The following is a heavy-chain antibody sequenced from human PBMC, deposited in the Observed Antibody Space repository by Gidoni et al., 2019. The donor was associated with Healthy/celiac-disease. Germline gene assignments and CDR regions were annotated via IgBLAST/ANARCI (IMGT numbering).Heavy chain of an antibody. J-gene: IGHJ3*02. Sequence: QVQLQESGPGLVKPSQTLSLTCTVSGGSISRGSYYWSWIRQPAGKGREWIGRIYTSGSTNYNPSLKSRVTISVDTSKNQFPLKLSSVTAADTAVYYCARDGQWLGHDAFDIWGQGTMVTVSS. V-gene: IGHV4-61*02. D-gene: IGHD6-19*01. CDR1: GGSISRGSYY. CDR3: ARDGQWLGHDAFDI. CDR2: IYTSGST.